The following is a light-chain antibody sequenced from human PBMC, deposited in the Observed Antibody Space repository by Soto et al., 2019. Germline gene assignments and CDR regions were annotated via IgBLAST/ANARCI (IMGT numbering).Light chain of an antibody. J-gene: IGLJ1*01. CDR3: SSYTSSSSYV. CDR2: DVS. V-gene: IGLV2-14*01. Sequence: QSALTQPASVSGSPGQSIAISCTGTSSDVGAYNSVSWYQQYPGKAPKLMIHDVSNRPSGVSDRFSVSKSGNTASLTISGLQAEDEADYYCSSYTSSSSYVFGSGTKLTVL. CDR1: SSDVGAYNS.